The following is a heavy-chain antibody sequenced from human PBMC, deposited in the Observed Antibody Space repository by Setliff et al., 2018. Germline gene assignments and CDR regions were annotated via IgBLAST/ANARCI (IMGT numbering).Heavy chain of an antibody. D-gene: IGHD3-22*01. V-gene: IGHV4-59*01. CDR1: GGSISSSY. CDR2: IYSSGST. J-gene: IGHJ5*02. CDR3: ARAAKYDSSGYYGFWFDP. Sequence: PSETLSLTCTVSGGSISSSYWSWIRQPPRKGLEWIGYIYSSGSTNNNPSLKSRATISVDTSKNQFSLKLSSVTAADTAVYYCARAAKYDSSGYYGFWFDPWGQGTLVTVSS.